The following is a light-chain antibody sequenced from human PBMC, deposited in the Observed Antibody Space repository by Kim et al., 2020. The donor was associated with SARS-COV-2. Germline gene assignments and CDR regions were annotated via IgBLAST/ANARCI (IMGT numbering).Light chain of an antibody. Sequence: ASPGDRVTITCRASQDISSYLAWYKQNPGKAPNLLIYTAITLQSGVPLRFSGSGSGTNFTLTISRLQSEDFATYYCHQYYSYPLTFGGGTKVDIK. CDR1: QDISSY. V-gene: IGKV1-8*01. J-gene: IGKJ4*01. CDR3: HQYYSYPLT. CDR2: TAI.